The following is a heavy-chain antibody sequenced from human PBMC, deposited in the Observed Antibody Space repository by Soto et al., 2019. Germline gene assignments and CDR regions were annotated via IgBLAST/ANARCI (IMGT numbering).Heavy chain of an antibody. J-gene: IGHJ4*02. D-gene: IGHD3-22*01. Sequence: TSETLSLTCTVSGGSISSYYWSWIRQPPGKGLEWIGYIYYSGSTNYNPSLKSRVTISVDTSKNQFSLKLSSVTAADTAVYYCARRDVDYYDSSGYFHYWGQGTLVTVSS. CDR3: ARRDVDYYDSSGYFHY. CDR1: GGSISSYY. V-gene: IGHV4-59*01. CDR2: IYYSGST.